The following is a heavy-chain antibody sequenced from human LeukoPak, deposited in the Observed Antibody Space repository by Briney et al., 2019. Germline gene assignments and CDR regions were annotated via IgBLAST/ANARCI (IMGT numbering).Heavy chain of an antibody. CDR1: GFTFSDYY. J-gene: IGHJ6*01. CDR2: VSSSGSTT. V-gene: IGHV3-11*01. Sequence: PGGSLRLSCAASGFTFSDYYMSWIRQAPGKGLEWVSYVSSSGSTTYYADSVKGRFTISRDNAKNSLYLQMNSLRAEDTAVYYCAREGYSSSSPYYYYGMDVWVQRTTVSVPS. D-gene: IGHD6-6*01. CDR3: AREGYSSSSPYYYYGMDV.